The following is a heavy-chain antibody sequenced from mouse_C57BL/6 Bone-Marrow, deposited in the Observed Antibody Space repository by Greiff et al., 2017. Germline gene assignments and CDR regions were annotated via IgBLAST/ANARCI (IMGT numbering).Heavy chain of an antibody. CDR1: GFTFSSSG. J-gene: IGHJ2*01. CDR2: ISSGGSYT. Sequence: EVKLMESGGDLVKPGGSLKLSCAASGFTFSSSGMSWVRPTPDKRLEWVATISSGGSYTYSPDSVKGRFTISRDNAKNTLYLQMSSLKSEDTAMYYCARHAGSSYDYCDYWGQGTTLTVSS. D-gene: IGHD1-1*01. V-gene: IGHV5-6*01. CDR3: ARHAGSSYDYCDY.